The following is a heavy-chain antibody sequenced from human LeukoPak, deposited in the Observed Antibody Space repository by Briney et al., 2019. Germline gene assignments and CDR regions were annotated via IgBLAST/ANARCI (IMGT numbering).Heavy chain of an antibody. J-gene: IGHJ4*02. Sequence: PGGSLRLSCSGSGFTFSTFGMHWVRQAPGKGLEWLAVISHDGSNKDYPDSVKGRFAISRDNSKNTLFLQMNSLRAEDTAVYYCAKGVDDFVAVTAALVDYFDSWGPGTLVSVSS. CDR3: AKGVDDFVAVTAALVDYFDS. CDR2: ISHDGSNK. CDR1: GFTFSTFG. D-gene: IGHD2-2*01. V-gene: IGHV3-30*18.